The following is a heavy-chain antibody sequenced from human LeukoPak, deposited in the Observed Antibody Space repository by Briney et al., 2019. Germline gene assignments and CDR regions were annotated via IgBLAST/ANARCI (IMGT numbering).Heavy chain of an antibody. CDR2: IYYSGST. Sequence: PSETLSLTCTVSGGSISSSSYYWGWIRQPPGKGLEWIGSIYYSGSTYYNPSLKSRVTISVDTSKNQFSLKLTSVTAADTAVYYCARHYEVDPFDYWGQGTLVTVSS. V-gene: IGHV4-39*01. D-gene: IGHD3-3*01. CDR3: ARHYEVDPFDY. J-gene: IGHJ4*02. CDR1: GGSISSSSYY.